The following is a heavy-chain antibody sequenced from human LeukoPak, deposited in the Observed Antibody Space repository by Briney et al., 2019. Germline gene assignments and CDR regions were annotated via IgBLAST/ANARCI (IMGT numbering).Heavy chain of an antibody. CDR1: GFTFSEYS. CDR3: ARESGYPPYYFDY. J-gene: IGHJ4*02. D-gene: IGHD3-3*01. V-gene: IGHV3-48*04. Sequence: GGSLRLSCGVSGFTFSEYSMNWVRHAPGKGLEWVAYIHSSSGTKYYADSVKGRFTISRDNAKNSLYLQMNSLRAEDTAVYYCARESGYPPYYFDYWGQGTLVTVSS. CDR2: IHSSSGTK.